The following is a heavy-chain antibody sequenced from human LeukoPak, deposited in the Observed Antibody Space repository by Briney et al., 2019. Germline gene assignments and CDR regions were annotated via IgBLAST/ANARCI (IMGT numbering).Heavy chain of an antibody. CDR3: ARQGSYSSSWYGLYYYYYMDV. V-gene: IGHV4-39*01. J-gene: IGHJ6*03. D-gene: IGHD6-13*01. CDR2: IYYSGST. Sequence: PSETLSLTCTVSGGSISSSSYYWGWIRQPPGKGLEWIGSIYYSGSTYYNPSLKSRVTISVDTSKNQFSLKVSSVTAADTAVYYCARQGSYSSSWYGLYYYYYMDVWGKGTTVTVS. CDR1: GGSISSSSYY.